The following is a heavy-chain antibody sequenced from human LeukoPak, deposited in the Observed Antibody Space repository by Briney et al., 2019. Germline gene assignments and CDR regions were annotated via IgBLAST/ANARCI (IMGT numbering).Heavy chain of an antibody. D-gene: IGHD5-12*01. CDR3: AKDRGYSGYDPLGY. CDR1: GFTFSSYA. CDR2: ISGGGGST. Sequence: PGGSLRLSCAASGFTFSSYAMSWVRQAPGKGLEWVSAISGGGGSTYYAGSVKGRFTISRDNSKNTLFLQMNSLRAEDTAVYYCAKDRGYSGYDPLGYWGQGTLVTVSS. J-gene: IGHJ4*02. V-gene: IGHV3-23*01.